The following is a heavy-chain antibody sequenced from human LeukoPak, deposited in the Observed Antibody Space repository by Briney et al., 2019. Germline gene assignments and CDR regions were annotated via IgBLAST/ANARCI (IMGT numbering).Heavy chain of an antibody. CDR3: ARGAAYGDYYFDY. V-gene: IGHV1-69*13. Sequence: SVKVSCKASGGTFSSYAISWVRQAPGQGLEWMGGIIPIFGTANYAQKFQGRVTITADESASTAYMELSSLRSEDTAVYYCARGAAYGDYYFDYWGQGTLVTVSS. CDR2: IIPIFGTA. CDR1: GGTFSSYA. D-gene: IGHD4-17*01. J-gene: IGHJ4*02.